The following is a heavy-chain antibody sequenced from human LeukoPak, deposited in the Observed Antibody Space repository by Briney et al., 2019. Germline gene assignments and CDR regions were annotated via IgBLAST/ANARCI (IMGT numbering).Heavy chain of an antibody. CDR1: GGSINNYY. Sequence: SVTLSLTCTVSGGSINNYYWSWIRQPAGKGLEWIGRIYSSGSTNYNPSLKSRVAMSIGTSRNHFSLKLTSVTAADTAIYYCARSFDTHAFDIWGQGTVVTVSS. CDR2: IYSSGST. V-gene: IGHV4-4*07. CDR3: ARSFDTHAFDI. J-gene: IGHJ3*02.